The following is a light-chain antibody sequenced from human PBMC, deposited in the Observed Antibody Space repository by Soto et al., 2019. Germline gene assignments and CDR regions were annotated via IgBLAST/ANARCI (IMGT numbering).Light chain of an antibody. CDR1: QYFGSS. J-gene: IGKJ4*01. V-gene: IGKV3-11*01. CDR3: QQRSNWRLT. Sequence: EIVLTQSPATLSLSPGERATLSCRASQYFGSSLDWYQQKPGQPPRLLMYDASNRAAGIPARFSGRGSGTDFTLTISSLEPEDFAVYYCQQRSNWRLTFGGGTKVDVK. CDR2: DAS.